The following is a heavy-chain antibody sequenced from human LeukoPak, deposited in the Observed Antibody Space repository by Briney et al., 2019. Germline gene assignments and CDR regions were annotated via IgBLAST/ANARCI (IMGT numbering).Heavy chain of an antibody. CDR2: IKQDGSEK. Sequence: GGSLRLSCAASGFTFSSYWMRWVRQAPGKGLEWVANIKQDGSEKYYVDSVKGRFTISRDNAKNSLYPQMNSLRAEDTAVYYCARAGGSGYGDYWGQGTLVTVSS. CDR1: GFTFSSYW. V-gene: IGHV3-7*01. J-gene: IGHJ4*02. CDR3: ARAGGSGYGDY. D-gene: IGHD5-12*01.